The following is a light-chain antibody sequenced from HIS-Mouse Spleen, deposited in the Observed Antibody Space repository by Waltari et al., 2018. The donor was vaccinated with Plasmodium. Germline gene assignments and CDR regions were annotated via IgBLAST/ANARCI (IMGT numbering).Light chain of an antibody. CDR1: ALPKKY. J-gene: IGLJ3*02. V-gene: IGLV3-10*01. CDR3: YSTDSSGNHRV. CDR2: EDS. Sequence: SYELKQPPSVSVSPGQTARITCSGDALPKKYAYWYQQKSGQAPVLVIYEDSKRPSGIPDRFSGSSSGTMATLTISGAQVEDEADYYCYSTDSSGNHRVFGGGTKLTVL.